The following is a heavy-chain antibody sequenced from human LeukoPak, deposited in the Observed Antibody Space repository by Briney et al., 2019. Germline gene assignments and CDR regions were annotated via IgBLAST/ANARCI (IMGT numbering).Heavy chain of an antibody. D-gene: IGHD4-23*01. J-gene: IGHJ3*02. Sequence: GGTLRLSCAASGFTFSNNGMNWVRQAPGKGLEWVSYISSSSSTIYYADSVKGRFTISRDNAKNSLYLQMNSLRAEDTAVYYCARDRAFYGGNSLDAFDIWGQGTMVTVSS. CDR1: GFTFSNNG. V-gene: IGHV3-48*01. CDR3: ARDRAFYGGNSLDAFDI. CDR2: ISSSSSTI.